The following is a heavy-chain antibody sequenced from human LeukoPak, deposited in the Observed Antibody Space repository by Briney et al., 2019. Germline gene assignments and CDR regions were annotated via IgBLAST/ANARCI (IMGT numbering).Heavy chain of an antibody. Sequence: SETLSLTCAVYGGSFGGYYWSWIRQPPGKGLEWIGEINHSGSTNYNPSLKSRVTISVDTSKNQFSLKLSSVTAADTAVYYCARARSWLPIDYWGQGTLVTVSS. CDR3: ARARSWLPIDY. V-gene: IGHV4-34*01. CDR1: GGSFGGYY. D-gene: IGHD6-13*01. J-gene: IGHJ4*02. CDR2: INHSGST.